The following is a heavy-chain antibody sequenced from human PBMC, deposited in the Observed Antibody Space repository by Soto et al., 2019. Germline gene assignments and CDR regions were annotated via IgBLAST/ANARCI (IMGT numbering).Heavy chain of an antibody. CDR1: GFTFSSYG. CDR3: AKSTVSHYYYYGMDV. D-gene: IGHD4-17*01. V-gene: IGHV3-30*18. CDR2: ISYDGSNK. J-gene: IGHJ6*02. Sequence: QVQLVESGGGVVQPGRSLRLSCAASGFTFSSYGMHWVRQAPGKGLEWVAVISYDGSNKYYADSVKGQFTISRDNSKNTLYLQMNSLRAEDTAVYYCAKSTVSHYYYYGMDVWGQGTTVTVSS.